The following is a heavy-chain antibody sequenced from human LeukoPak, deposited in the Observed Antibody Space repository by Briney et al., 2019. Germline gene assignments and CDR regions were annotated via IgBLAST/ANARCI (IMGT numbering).Heavy chain of an antibody. Sequence: PGGSLRLSCAASGFTFSNHTMHWVRQAPGKGLEWVAVISYDGSNEYYADSVKGRFTISRHISKNTLYLQMNSLRADDTAVYFCATSSGYDYLWPFDYWGQGTLVTVSS. CDR3: ATSSGYDYLWPFDY. CDR1: GFTFSNHT. CDR2: ISYDGSNE. D-gene: IGHD5-12*01. V-gene: IGHV3-30-3*01. J-gene: IGHJ4*02.